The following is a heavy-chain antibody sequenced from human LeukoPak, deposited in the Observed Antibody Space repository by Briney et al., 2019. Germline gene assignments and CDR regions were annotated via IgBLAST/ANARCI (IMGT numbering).Heavy chain of an antibody. V-gene: IGHV4-59*08. CDR3: ARHAGYGDYDYFDY. D-gene: IGHD4-17*01. CDR2: MYNSGST. Sequence: SETLSLTCAVSGGSITSNYWSWIRQPPGKGLEGVGYMYNSGSTNYNPSLKSRVTISVDTSKNQFSLTLSSVTAADTAVYYCARHAGYGDYDYFDYWGQGTLVTVSS. CDR1: GGSITSNY. J-gene: IGHJ4*02.